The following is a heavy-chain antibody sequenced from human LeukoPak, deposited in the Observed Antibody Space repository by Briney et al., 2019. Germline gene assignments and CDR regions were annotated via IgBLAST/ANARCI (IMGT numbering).Heavy chain of an antibody. CDR3: ARSNDGVYCSGGSCYTYNWFDP. V-gene: IGHV1-2*02. Sequence: AASVKVSCKASGYTFTGYYMHWVRQAPGQGLEWMGWINPNSGGTNHAQKFQGRVTMTRDTSISTAYMELSRLRSDDTAVYYCARSNDGVYCSGGSCYTYNWFDPWGQGTLVTVSS. CDR2: INPNSGGT. CDR1: GYTFTGYY. D-gene: IGHD2-15*01. J-gene: IGHJ5*02.